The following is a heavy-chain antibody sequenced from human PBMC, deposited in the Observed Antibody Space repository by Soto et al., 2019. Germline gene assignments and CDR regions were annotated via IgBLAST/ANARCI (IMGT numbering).Heavy chain of an antibody. CDR2: INAGNGNT. V-gene: IGHV1-3*01. Sequence: ASVKVSCKASGYTFTSYAMHWVRQAPGQRLEWMGWINAGNGNTKYSQKFQGRVTITRDTSASTAYMELSSLRSEDTAVYYCARWGRGYSYGDAFDIWGQGTMVTVSS. J-gene: IGHJ3*02. CDR1: GYTFTSYA. D-gene: IGHD5-18*01. CDR3: ARWGRGYSYGDAFDI.